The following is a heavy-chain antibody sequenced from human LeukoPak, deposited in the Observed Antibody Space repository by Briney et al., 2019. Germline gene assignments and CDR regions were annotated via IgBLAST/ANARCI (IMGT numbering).Heavy chain of an antibody. J-gene: IGHJ4*02. CDR3: ARLGYSSSWPPNY. CDR2: INHSGST. Sequence: PSETLSLTCAVYGGSFSGYYWSWIRQPPGKGLEWIGEINHSGSTNYNPSLKSRVTVSVDTSKNQFSLKLSSVTAADTAVYYCARLGYSSSWPPNYWGQGTLVTVSS. V-gene: IGHV4-34*01. CDR1: GGSFSGYY. D-gene: IGHD6-13*01.